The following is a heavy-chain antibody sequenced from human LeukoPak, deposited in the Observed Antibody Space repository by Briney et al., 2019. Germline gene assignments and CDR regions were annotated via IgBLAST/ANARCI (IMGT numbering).Heavy chain of an antibody. D-gene: IGHD2-2*01. Sequence: ASVKVSCKASGYTFTSYGISWVRRTPGQGLEWMGWISAYNGNTNYAQKLQGRVTMTTDTSTSTAYMELRSLRSDDTAVYYCAIAGTRYSSSTSCLTRWFDPWGQGTLVTVSS. V-gene: IGHV1-18*01. CDR2: ISAYNGNT. CDR1: GYTFTSYG. J-gene: IGHJ5*02. CDR3: AIAGTRYSSSTSCLTRWFDP.